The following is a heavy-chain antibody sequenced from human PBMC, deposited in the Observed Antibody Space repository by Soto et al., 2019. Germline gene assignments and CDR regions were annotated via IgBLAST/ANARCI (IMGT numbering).Heavy chain of an antibody. CDR3: SRRAPEGFDP. Sequence: SETLSLTCGVSGGSFGSSAYYWGWIRQAPGKGLEWIGSINYSGSTYYNPSLKSRVTISVDTSRNQFSLRLSSVTAADTALYYCSRRAPEGFDPWGQGTLVTVSS. CDR2: INYSGST. CDR1: GGSFGSSAYY. V-gene: IGHV4-39*01. J-gene: IGHJ5*02.